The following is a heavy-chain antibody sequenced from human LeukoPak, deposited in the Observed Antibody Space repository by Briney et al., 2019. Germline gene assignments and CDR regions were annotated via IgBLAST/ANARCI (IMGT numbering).Heavy chain of an antibody. D-gene: IGHD4-17*01. V-gene: IGHV3-23*01. CDR3: AKGAYGDYRFFDY. Sequence: PGGSLRLSCAASGFTFSSYAMSWVRQAPGKGLEWVSAISGSGGSTYHADSVKGRFTISRDNSKNTLCLQMNSLRAEDTAVYYCAKGAYGDYRFFDYWGQGTLVTVSS. CDR2: ISGSGGST. CDR1: GFTFSSYA. J-gene: IGHJ4*02.